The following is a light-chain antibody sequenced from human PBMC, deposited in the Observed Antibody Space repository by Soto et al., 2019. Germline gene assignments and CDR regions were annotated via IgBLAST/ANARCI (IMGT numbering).Light chain of an antibody. CDR1: QSVNIN. Sequence: EIWMTQSPSTLSVSPGDRATLSCRASQSVNINLAWYQQKPGQAPRLLIYGASTRATGIPASFSGSGSGTEFTLTISSLQSEDFAVYYCQQYNNWPRTFGQGTKVDIK. J-gene: IGKJ1*01. CDR2: GAS. CDR3: QQYNNWPRT. V-gene: IGKV3-15*01.